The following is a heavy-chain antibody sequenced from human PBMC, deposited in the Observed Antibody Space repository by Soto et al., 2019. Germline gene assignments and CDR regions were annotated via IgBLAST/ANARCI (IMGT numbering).Heavy chain of an antibody. CDR2: ISYDGSNK. CDR1: GFTFSSYG. V-gene: IGHV3-30*18. Sequence: GGSLRFSCAASGFTFSSYGMHWVRQAPGKGLEWVAVISYDGSNKYYADSVKGRFTISRDNSKNTLYLQMNSLRAEDTAVYYCAKGDGFDWSMDVWGQGTTVTVSS. J-gene: IGHJ6*02. D-gene: IGHD3-9*01. CDR3: AKGDGFDWSMDV.